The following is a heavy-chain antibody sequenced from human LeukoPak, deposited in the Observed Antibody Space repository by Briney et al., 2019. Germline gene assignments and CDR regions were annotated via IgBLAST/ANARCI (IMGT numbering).Heavy chain of an antibody. D-gene: IGHD1-1*01. CDR2: IITDGSST. J-gene: IGHJ6*03. Sequence: PGGSLRLSCAASGFTFSSYWVHWVRQAPGKGLVWVSRIITDGSSTTYADSVRGRFTISRDNAKNTLYLQMNSLRAEDTAVYYCARENGGSYFYMDVWGKGTTVTVSS. CDR1: GFTFSSYW. V-gene: IGHV3-74*01. CDR3: ARENGGSYFYMDV.